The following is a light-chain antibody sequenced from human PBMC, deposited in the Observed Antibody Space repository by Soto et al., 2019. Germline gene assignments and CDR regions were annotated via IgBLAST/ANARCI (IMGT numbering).Light chain of an antibody. CDR1: QSVGSN. Sequence: EIVMTQSPDTLSVSPGERATLSCRASQSVGSNLAWYQQPPGQAPRLLIHSASTRATSIPARFSGSGSGTDFTLTISSLQSEDFAVYYCQQYDNWPRTLGQGTKLDIK. V-gene: IGKV3-15*01. CDR2: SAS. CDR3: QQYDNWPRT. J-gene: IGKJ2*01.